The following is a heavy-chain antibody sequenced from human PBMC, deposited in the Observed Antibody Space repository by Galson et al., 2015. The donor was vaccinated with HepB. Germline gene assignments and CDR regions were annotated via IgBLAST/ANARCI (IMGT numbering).Heavy chain of an antibody. CDR3: ARTEVVRGDAFDI. J-gene: IGHJ3*02. CDR2: IDWDDDK. V-gene: IGHV2-70*04. CDR1: GFSLSTSGMR. D-gene: IGHD3-10*01. Sequence: PALVKPTQTLTLTCTFSGFSLSTSGMRVSWIRQPPGKALEWLARIDWDDDKFYSTSLKTRLTISKDTSKNQVVLTMTSMDPVDTATYYCARTEVVRGDAFDIWGQGTMVTVSS.